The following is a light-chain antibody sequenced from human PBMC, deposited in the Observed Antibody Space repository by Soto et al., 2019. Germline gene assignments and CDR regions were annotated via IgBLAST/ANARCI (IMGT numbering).Light chain of an antibody. Sequence: DIQMTQSPSSLSASVGDRVTITCRASQGISNYIAWYQQKPGKAPKLLIYAASTLQSGVPSRFSGSGSGTDFPLTINGLQPEDVATYSCQKYSSVPLFGPGTKVDIK. CDR2: AAS. CDR3: QKYSSVPL. J-gene: IGKJ3*01. CDR1: QGISNY. V-gene: IGKV1-27*01.